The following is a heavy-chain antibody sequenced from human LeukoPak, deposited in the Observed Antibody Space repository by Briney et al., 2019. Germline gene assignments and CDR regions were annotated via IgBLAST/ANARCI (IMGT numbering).Heavy chain of an antibody. J-gene: IGHJ4*02. CDR3: AKHPLTYYYESSVYFLYYFDF. Sequence: TGGSLRLSCAASGFTFSSYAMSWVRQAPGKGLEWVSAISGSGGSTCYAGPVKRRLTISRVHYKNTLCLQMHILRAEDTAVYCCAKHPLTYYYESSVYFLYYFDFWGRGPRVPV. CDR2: ISGSGGST. CDR1: GFTFSSYA. D-gene: IGHD3-22*01. V-gene: IGHV3-23*01.